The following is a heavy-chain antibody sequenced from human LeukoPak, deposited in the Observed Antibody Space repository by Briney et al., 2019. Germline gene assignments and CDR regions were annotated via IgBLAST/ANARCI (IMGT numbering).Heavy chain of an antibody. Sequence: ASVKVSCKVSGYTLTELAIHWVRQAPGKGPEWVGGFDPEDGETIYAQKFQGRVTVTEDTSTDIGYMELSSLRSEDTAVYYCATTWRGLLFFGYFDSWGQGTLVTVSS. D-gene: IGHD2-2*01. CDR1: GYTLTELA. CDR2: FDPEDGET. J-gene: IGHJ4*02. V-gene: IGHV1-24*01. CDR3: ATTWRGLLFFGYFDS.